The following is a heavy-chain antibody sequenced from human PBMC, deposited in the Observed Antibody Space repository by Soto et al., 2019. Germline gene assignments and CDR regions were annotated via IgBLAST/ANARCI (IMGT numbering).Heavy chain of an antibody. CDR1: GFTFSSKY. J-gene: IGHJ4*01. CDR2: IWPNGSDR. V-gene: IGHV3-7*01. CDR3: ASLLGVVTTFDD. Sequence: GGSLRLSCAASGFTFSSKYMSWVRQAPGKGLEWVATIWPNGSDRRYVDSVKGRFTVSRDDAKSSLYLQMNSVGVEDTAMYYCASLLGVVTTFDDWGHGTLVTVSS. D-gene: IGHD3-10*01.